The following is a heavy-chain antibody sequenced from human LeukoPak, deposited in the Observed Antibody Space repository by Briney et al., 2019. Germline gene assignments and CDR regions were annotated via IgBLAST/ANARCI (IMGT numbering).Heavy chain of an antibody. D-gene: IGHD2-2*01. Sequence: GGSLRLSCAASGFTFSSYSMNWVRQAPGKGLEWVSSISSSSSYIYYADSVKGRFTISRDSAKNSLYLQMNSLRAEDTAVYYCARVRSAVVVPAATDYWGQGTLVTVSS. J-gene: IGHJ4*02. CDR2: ISSSSSYI. CDR1: GFTFSSYS. V-gene: IGHV3-21*01. CDR3: ARVRSAVVVPAATDY.